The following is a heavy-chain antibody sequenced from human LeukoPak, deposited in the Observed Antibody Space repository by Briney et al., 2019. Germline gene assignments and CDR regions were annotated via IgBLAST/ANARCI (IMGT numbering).Heavy chain of an antibody. CDR1: GYSINNYW. CDR3: ARQEYCSGGSCYAWFDP. CDR2: IYPADSDI. V-gene: IGHV5-51*01. J-gene: IGHJ5*02. Sequence: GESLKISCKGSGYSINNYWIGWVRQMPGKGLEWMGIIYPADSDIRYSPSFQGQVTISADKSISTAYLQWSSLKASDAAMYYCARQEYCSGGSCYAWFDPWGQGTLVTVSS. D-gene: IGHD2-15*01.